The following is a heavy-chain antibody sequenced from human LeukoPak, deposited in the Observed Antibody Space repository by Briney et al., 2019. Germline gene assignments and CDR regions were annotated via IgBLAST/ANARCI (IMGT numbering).Heavy chain of an antibody. CDR2: INAGNGNT. CDR1: GYTFTSYA. CDR3: ARDAGSRRHSSGFDY. D-gene: IGHD6-19*01. V-gene: IGHV1-3*01. Sequence: ASVKVSCKASGYTFTSYAMHWVRQAPGQRLEWTGWINAGNGNTKYSQKFQGRVTITRDTSASTAYMELSSLRSEDTAVYYCARDAGSRRHSSGFDYWGQGTLVTVSS. J-gene: IGHJ4*02.